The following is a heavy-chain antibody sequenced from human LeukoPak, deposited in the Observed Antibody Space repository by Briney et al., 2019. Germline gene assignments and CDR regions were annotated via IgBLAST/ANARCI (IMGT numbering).Heavy chain of an antibody. D-gene: IGHD6-13*01. Sequence: SQTLSLTCTVSGGSISSGPYYWNWIRQPAGKGLEWIGRISTRGSTNYNTSLKSRLTLSIDTSNNQFSLSLNSVTAADTAIYYCARDLLRGESGSWFEGFDIWGQGTKVTVSS. CDR3: ARDLLRGESGSWFEGFDI. CDR2: ISTRGST. V-gene: IGHV4-61*02. CDR1: GGSISSGPYY. J-gene: IGHJ3*02.